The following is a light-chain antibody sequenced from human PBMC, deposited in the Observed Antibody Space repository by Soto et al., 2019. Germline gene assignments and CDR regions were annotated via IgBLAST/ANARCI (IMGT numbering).Light chain of an antibody. CDR2: SNN. CDR1: SSNIGSNT. V-gene: IGLV1-44*01. J-gene: IGLJ2*01. CDR3: APWDDSLNGVV. Sequence: QSVLTQPPSASGTPGQRVTISCSGSSSNIGSNTVNWYQQLPGTAPKLLIHSNNQRPSGVPDRFSGSKSGTSASLAISGLQSEDEADYYCAPWDDSLNGVVFGGGTKVTVL.